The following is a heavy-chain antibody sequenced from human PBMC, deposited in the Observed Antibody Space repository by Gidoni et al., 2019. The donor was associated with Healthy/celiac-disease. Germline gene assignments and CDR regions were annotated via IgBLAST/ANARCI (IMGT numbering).Heavy chain of an antibody. Sequence: QVQLVESGGGVVQPGRSLRLSCAASGFTFSSYGMHWVRKAPGKGLEWVAVIWYDGSNKYYADSVKGRFTISRDNSKNTLYLQMNSLRAEDTAVYYCARDLRWERLDYWGQGTLVTVSS. J-gene: IGHJ4*02. CDR3: ARDLRWERLDY. D-gene: IGHD1-26*01. CDR1: GFTFSSYG. CDR2: IWYDGSNK. V-gene: IGHV3-33*01.